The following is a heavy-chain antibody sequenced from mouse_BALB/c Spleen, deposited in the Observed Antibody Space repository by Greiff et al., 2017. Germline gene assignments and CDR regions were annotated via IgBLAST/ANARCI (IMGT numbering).Heavy chain of an antibody. D-gene: IGHD2-1*01. CDR1: GFTFSSFG. CDR3: ARSNGNYLYAMDY. CDR2: ISSGSSTI. J-gene: IGHJ4*01. V-gene: IGHV5-17*02. Sequence: EVQRVESGGGLVQPGGSRKLSCAASGFTFSSFGMHWVRQAPEKGLEWVAYISSGSSTIYYADTVKGRFTISRDNPKNTLFLQMTSLRSEDTAMYYCARSNGNYLYAMDYWGQGTSVTVSS.